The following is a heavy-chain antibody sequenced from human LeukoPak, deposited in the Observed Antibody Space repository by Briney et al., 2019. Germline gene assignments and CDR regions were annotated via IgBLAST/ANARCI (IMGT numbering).Heavy chain of an antibody. CDR1: GDSVSSNSAA. D-gene: IGHD6-19*01. V-gene: IGHV6-1*01. CDR3: ARGAVAVRNAFDI. Sequence: SQTLSLACAISGDSVSSNSAAWNWIRQSPSRGLEWLGRTYYSSKWYNDYAVSVKSRITINPDTSKNQFSLQLNSVTPEDTALYYCARGAVAVRNAFDIWGQGTMVTVSS. CDR2: TYYSSKWYN. J-gene: IGHJ3*02.